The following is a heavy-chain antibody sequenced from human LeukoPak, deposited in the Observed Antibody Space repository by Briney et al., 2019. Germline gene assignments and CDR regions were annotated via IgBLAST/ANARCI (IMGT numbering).Heavy chain of an antibody. Sequence: GGSLRLSCAASGFTFSSYSMNWVRQAPGKGLEWVSSISSSGNYIYQADSVKGRFTISRDNAKNSLYLQMNSLRAEDTAIYYCAKPGYSTGLYYFDYWGQGTLVTVSS. CDR3: AKPGYSTGLYYFDY. D-gene: IGHD6-19*01. CDR1: GFTFSSYS. CDR2: ISSSGNYI. J-gene: IGHJ4*02. V-gene: IGHV3-21*01.